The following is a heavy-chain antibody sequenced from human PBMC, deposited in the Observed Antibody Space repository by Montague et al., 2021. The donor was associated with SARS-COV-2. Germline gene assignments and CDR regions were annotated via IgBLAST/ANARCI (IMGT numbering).Heavy chain of an antibody. Sequence: SDTVSLTPAVSGASVSDFYLTWFRRPAGKGLECIGEINHSESTNXNPSLKSRLKISGARSKTQFSLTLYSVTAADTAVYYCARGKGYFDWLGKYFYYAMDVWGQGTTVTVSS. CDR1: GASVSDFY. CDR3: ARGKGYFDWLGKYFYYAMDV. J-gene: IGHJ6*02. D-gene: IGHD3-9*01. CDR2: INHSEST. V-gene: IGHV4-34*01.